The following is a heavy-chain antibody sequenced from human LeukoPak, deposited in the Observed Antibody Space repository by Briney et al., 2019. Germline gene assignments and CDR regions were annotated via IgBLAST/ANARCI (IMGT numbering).Heavy chain of an antibody. CDR3: AKETYGDYVGDNWFDP. V-gene: IGHV3-23*01. CDR1: GFTFSSYA. Sequence: GGSLRLSCAASGFTFSSYAMSWVRQAPGKGLEWVSAISGSGGSTYYADSVKGRFTISRDNSKNTLYLQMNSLRAEDTAVYYCAKETYGDYVGDNWFDPWGQGTLVTVSS. D-gene: IGHD4-17*01. CDR2: ISGSGGST. J-gene: IGHJ5*02.